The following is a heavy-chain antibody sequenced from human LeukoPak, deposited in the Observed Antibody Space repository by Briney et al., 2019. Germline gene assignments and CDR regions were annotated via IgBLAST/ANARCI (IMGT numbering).Heavy chain of an antibody. CDR2: ISSSATFM. D-gene: IGHD2-15*01. CDR3: ARVDCSGGGCYSGGWFDP. V-gene: IGHV3-21*06. CDR1: GFTFSSYT. J-gene: IGHJ5*02. Sequence: GGSLRLSCAASGFTFSSYTMNWVRQAPGKGLEWVSSISSSATFMCHADSVKGRFTISRDNAKNSLYLQMNSLRAEDTAIYYCARVDCSGGGCYSGGWFDPWGQGTLVTVSS.